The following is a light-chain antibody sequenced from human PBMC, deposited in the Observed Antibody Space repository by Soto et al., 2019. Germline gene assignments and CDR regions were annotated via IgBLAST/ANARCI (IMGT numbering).Light chain of an antibody. V-gene: IGLV1-51*01. CDR2: DNG. CDR3: GTWDNSLSAV. Sequence: QSVLTQPPSVSAAPGQKVTISCSGSSSNVGSNYVSWYQQLPGTAPKLLIYDNGKRSSWIPDRFSGSQSGTSATLGITGLQTGDEADYYCGTWDNSLSAVFGGGTKLTVL. J-gene: IGLJ2*01. CDR1: SSNVGSNY.